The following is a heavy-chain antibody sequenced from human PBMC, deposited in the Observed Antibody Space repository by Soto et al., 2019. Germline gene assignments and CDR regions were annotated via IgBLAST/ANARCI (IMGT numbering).Heavy chain of an antibody. CDR2: IWYDGSNK. CDR1: GFTFSSYG. V-gene: IGHV3-33*01. CDR3: AREAYSNYSSYFDY. Sequence: PGGSLRLSCAASGFTFSSYGMHWVRQAPGKGLEWVAVIWYDGSNKYYADSVKGRFTISRDNSKNTLYLQMNSLRAEDTAVYYCAREAYSNYSSYFDYWGQGTMVTVSS. D-gene: IGHD4-4*01. J-gene: IGHJ4*03.